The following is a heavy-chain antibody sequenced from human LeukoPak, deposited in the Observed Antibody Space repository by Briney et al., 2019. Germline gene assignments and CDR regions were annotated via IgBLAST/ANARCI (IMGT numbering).Heavy chain of an antibody. Sequence: SETLSLTCAVSGYSISSGYYWGWIRQPPGKGVEWIGSIYQSGSTYYNPSLKSRVTISVDTSKNQFSLKLSSVTAADTAVYYCSRHRPSGYYYDSSGYDDAFDIWGQGTMVTVSS. CDR2: IYQSGST. CDR3: SRHRPSGYYYDSSGYDDAFDI. V-gene: IGHV4-38-2*01. CDR1: GYSISSGYY. J-gene: IGHJ3*02. D-gene: IGHD3-22*01.